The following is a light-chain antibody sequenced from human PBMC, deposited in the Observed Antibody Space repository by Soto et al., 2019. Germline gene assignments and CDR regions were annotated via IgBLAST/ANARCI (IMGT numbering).Light chain of an antibody. CDR2: STY. CDR3: QSYDTRLGDWV. J-gene: IGLJ3*02. CDR1: DSNIGAGYD. V-gene: IGLV1-40*01. Sequence: QSVLTQAPSVSGAPGQTVTISCSGSDSNIGAGYDLHWYQQLPGTAPKLLIHSTYPRASGVPDRFSASKSVTSASLAIIGLQADDEADYYCQSYDTRLGDWVFGGGTQLTVL.